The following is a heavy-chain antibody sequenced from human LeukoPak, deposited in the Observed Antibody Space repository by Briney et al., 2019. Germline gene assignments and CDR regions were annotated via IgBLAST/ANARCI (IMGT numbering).Heavy chain of an antibody. V-gene: IGHV3-23*01. CDR1: GFAFTNYA. CDR3: AKPAISSRGWYYDY. CDR2: INHSGGST. Sequence: GGSLRLSCAASGFAFTNYAMTWVRQAPGKGLEWVSAINHSGGSTYYADSVKGRFTISRDNSKNTLYLQMNSLRAEDTAVYYCAKPAISSRGWYYDYWGQGTLVTVSS. J-gene: IGHJ4*02. D-gene: IGHD6-19*01.